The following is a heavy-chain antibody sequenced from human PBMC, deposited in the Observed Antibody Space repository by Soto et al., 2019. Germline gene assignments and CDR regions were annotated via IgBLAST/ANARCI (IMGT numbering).Heavy chain of an antibody. J-gene: IGHJ5*01. CDR1: GFTLSSNS. D-gene: IGHD6-13*01. V-gene: IGHV3-48*01. CDR3: AREWGIATPGKNWFDS. CDR2: SSGSGTTT. Sequence: GGSLRLSCAASGFTLSSNSMNWVRQAPGKGLEWVSYSSGSGTTTHYADSVKGRFTISRDNAKNSLYLQMNSLRAEDTAVYYCAREWGIATPGKNWFDSWGQGTRVTVSS.